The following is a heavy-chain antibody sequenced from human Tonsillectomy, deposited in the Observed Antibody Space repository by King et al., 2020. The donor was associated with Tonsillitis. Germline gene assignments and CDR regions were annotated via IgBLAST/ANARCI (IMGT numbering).Heavy chain of an antibody. V-gene: IGHV1-46*01. J-gene: IGHJ4*02. CDR3: AKGGDRYDSEAPGAPNWDY. CDR1: GYTFTNYY. D-gene: IGHD1-1*01. CDR2: INPRGAST. Sequence: QLVQSGAEVKKPGASVKVSCKASGYTFTNYYMHWVRQAPGQGLEWMGIINPRGASTNYAQKFQGRVTVTRDTSARTVYMELSSLRSEDTAVYYCAKGGDRYDSEAPGAPNWDYWGQGTLVTVSS.